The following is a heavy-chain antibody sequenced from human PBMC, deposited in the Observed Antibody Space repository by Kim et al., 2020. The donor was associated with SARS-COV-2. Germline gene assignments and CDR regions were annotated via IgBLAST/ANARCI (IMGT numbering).Heavy chain of an antibody. CDR3: ARPVHSSGYWGYYYYYYGMDV. V-gene: IGHV4-39*01. CDR2: IYYSGST. Sequence: SETLSLTCTVSGGSISSSSYYWGWIRQPPGKGLEWIGSIYYSGSTYYNPSLKSRVTISVDTSKNQFSLKLSSVTAADTAVYYCARPVHSSGYWGYYYYYYGMDVWGQGTTVTVSS. CDR1: GGSISSSSYY. D-gene: IGHD3-22*01. J-gene: IGHJ6*02.